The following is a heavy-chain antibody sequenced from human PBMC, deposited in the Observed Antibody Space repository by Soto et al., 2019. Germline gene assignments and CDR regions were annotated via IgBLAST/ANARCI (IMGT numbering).Heavy chain of an antibody. Sequence: PSETLSLTCAVYGGSFSGYYWSWIRQPPGKGLEWIGEINHSGSTNYNPSLKSRVTISVDTSKNQFSLKLSSVTAADTAVYYCARALAAAGNKGALDIWGQGTMVTVS. CDR3: ARALAAAGNKGALDI. D-gene: IGHD6-13*01. CDR2: INHSGST. CDR1: GGSFSGYY. J-gene: IGHJ3*02. V-gene: IGHV4-34*01.